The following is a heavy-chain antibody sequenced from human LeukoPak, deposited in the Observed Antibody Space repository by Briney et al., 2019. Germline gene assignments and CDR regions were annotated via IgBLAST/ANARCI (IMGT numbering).Heavy chain of an antibody. CDR3: AKDGDRVYSSSKHFDY. CDR1: GFTFSSYA. CDR2: ISGSGGTT. Sequence: PGGSLRLSCAASGFTFSSYAMSWVRQAPGKGLEWVSAISGSGGTTYYADSVKGRFTISRDNSKNTLYLQMNSLRAEDTAVYYCAKDGDRVYSSSKHFDYWGQGALVTVSS. V-gene: IGHV3-23*01. D-gene: IGHD6-13*01. J-gene: IGHJ4*02.